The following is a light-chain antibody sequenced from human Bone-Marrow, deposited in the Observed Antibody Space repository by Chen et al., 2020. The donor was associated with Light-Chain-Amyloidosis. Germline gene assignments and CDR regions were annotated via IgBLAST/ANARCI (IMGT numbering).Light chain of an antibody. CDR3: QQRSNWPLT. J-gene: IGKJ4*01. V-gene: IGKV3-11*01. CDR1: QSVSSY. Sequence: IVLTQSPATLSLSPGHRATLSCRASQSVSSYLARYQQNPGQAPRLLIYDASNRATGIPARFSGSGSGTDFTLTISSLEPEDFAVYYCQQRSNWPLTFGGGTKVEIK. CDR2: DAS.